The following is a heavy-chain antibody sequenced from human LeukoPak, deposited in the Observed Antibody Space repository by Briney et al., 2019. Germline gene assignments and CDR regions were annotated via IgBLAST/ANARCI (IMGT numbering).Heavy chain of an antibody. CDR1: GFTFSSYV. CDR2: ISNSGDNT. CDR3: AREVKSVYFDY. V-gene: IGHV3-23*01. J-gene: IGHJ4*02. Sequence: GGSLRLSCAASGFTFSSYVMSWVRQAPGKGLEWVSAISNSGDNTYYADSVKGRFTISRDNSKNELYLQMDSLRVDDTAVYFCAREVKSVYFDYWGRGTLVTVSS.